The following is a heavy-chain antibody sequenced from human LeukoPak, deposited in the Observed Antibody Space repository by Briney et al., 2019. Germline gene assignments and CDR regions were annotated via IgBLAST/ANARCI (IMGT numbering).Heavy chain of an antibody. Sequence: SSVKVSCQGSRGTFRSYAISWVRQAPRQGVEWMGGVIPIFGTAHYVQKFQGRVTITADESTSTAYMGLSSLRSEDTAVYYCARTGIAAAGSGEYFQHWGQGTLVTVSS. D-gene: IGHD6-13*01. CDR1: RGTFRSYA. V-gene: IGHV1-69*13. CDR3: ARTGIAAAGSGEYFQH. CDR2: VIPIFGTA. J-gene: IGHJ1*01.